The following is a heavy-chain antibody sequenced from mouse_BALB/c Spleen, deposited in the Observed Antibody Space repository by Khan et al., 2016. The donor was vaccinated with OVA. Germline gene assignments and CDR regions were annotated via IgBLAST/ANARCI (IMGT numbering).Heavy chain of an antibody. CDR1: GYTFTSYW. CDR3: ANHGSSSAWLTY. J-gene: IGHJ3*01. Sequence: VQLQESGAVLAKPGASVKMSCKASGYTFTSYWMHWVKQRPGQGLEWIGYINPSTGYTEYNQRFKDKATLTADKSSSTAYMQLSSLTSEESAVYYCANHGSSSAWLTYWGQGTLVTVSA. D-gene: IGHD1-1*01. V-gene: IGHV1-7*01. CDR2: INPSTGYT.